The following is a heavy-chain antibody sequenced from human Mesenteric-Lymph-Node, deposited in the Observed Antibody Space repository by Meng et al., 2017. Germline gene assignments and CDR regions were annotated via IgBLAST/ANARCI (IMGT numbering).Heavy chain of an antibody. CDR3: ARDQTNRYYDSSGTCDY. CDR1: GYTFTSYG. CDR2: INPNSGGT. D-gene: IGHD3-22*01. Sequence: ASVKVSCKASGYTFTSYGISWVRQAPGQGLEWMGRINPNSGGTNYAQKFQGRVTMTRDTSISTAYMELSRLRSDDTAVYFCARDQTNRYYDSSGTCDYWGQGTLVTVSS. J-gene: IGHJ4*02. V-gene: IGHV1-2*06.